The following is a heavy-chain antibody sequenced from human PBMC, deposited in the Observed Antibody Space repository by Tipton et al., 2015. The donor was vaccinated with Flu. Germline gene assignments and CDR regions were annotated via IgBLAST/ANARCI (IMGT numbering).Heavy chain of an antibody. D-gene: IGHD2-2*01. J-gene: IGHJ6*02. Sequence: SLRLSCAASGVNVSGNYMSWVRQTPGKGLEWVSVIYGEGRASYTDSVKGRFTISRDTSKNTLFLQMNSLRVDDTAVYYCARVTGASTAYGMDVWGQGTTVTVS. CDR2: IYGEGRA. V-gene: IGHV3-53*01. CDR1: GVNVSGNY. CDR3: ARVTGASTAYGMDV.